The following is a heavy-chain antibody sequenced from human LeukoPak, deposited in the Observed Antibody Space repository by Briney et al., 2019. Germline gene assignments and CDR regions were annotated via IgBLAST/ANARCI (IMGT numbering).Heavy chain of an antibody. J-gene: IGHJ3*02. CDR1: GGSITSSSYY. D-gene: IGHD3-22*01. CDR3: ARVPPADYYDSSGYAFDI. CDR2: IHYGGSA. V-gene: IGHV4-39*01. Sequence: SETLSLTCTVSGGSITSSSYYWGWIRQPPGKGLEWIGSIHYGGSAYYNPSLKSRVTISVDTSKNQFSLQLNSVTAADTAVYYCARVPPADYYDSSGYAFDIWGQGTMVTVSS.